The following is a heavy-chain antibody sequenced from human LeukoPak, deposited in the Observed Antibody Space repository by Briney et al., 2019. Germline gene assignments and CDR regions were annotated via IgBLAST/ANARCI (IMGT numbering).Heavy chain of an antibody. CDR3: VKSFSSSWYAGFDY. Sequence: PGGSLRLSCSASGFTFSSYGMYWVRQPPGKGLEYVSVISSNGGTTDYAHSVKGRFTISRDNSKNTLYLQMSSLRPEDTAVYYCVKSFSSSWYAGFDYWGQGTLVTVSS. D-gene: IGHD6-13*01. V-gene: IGHV3-64D*06. J-gene: IGHJ4*02. CDR2: ISSNGGTT. CDR1: GFTFSSYG.